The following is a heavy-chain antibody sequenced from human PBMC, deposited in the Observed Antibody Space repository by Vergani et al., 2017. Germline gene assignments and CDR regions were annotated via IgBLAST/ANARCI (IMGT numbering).Heavy chain of an antibody. CDR2: ISNSGNTI. J-gene: IGHJ3*01. Sequence: QGQLVESGGGLVKPGGSLRLSCAASRFDFSDYYMSWIRQAPGKGLEWISYISNSGNTINYADSVKGRFIVSRDNAKKSLYLDMSSLRAEDTAVYYCVRDVRVSRTWGQGTLVAVSS. CDR1: RFDFSDYY. V-gene: IGHV3-11*04. CDR3: VRDVRVSRT.